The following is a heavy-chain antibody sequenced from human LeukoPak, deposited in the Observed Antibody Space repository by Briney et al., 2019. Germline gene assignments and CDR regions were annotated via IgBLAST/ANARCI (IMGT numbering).Heavy chain of an antibody. D-gene: IGHD3-22*01. CDR3: TRPISSGYYPFDS. J-gene: IGHJ4*02. CDR2: IYYSGST. V-gene: IGHV4-39*01. CDR1: GGSNSSSSYY. Sequence: SETLSLTCTVSGGSNSSSSYYWGWIRQPPGKVLEWIGSIYYSGSTYYNPSLKSRVTISVDTSKNQFSLKLSSVTAADTAVYYCTRPISSGYYPFDSWGQGTLVTVSS.